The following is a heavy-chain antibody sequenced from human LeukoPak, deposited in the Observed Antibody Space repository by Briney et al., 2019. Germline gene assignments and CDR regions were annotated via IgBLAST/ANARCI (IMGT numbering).Heavy chain of an antibody. CDR2: ISAYNGNT. Sequence: VASVKVSCKASGYTFTSYGISWVRQAPGQGLEWMGWISAYNGNTNYAQKLQGRVTMTTDTSTSTVYMELSSLRSEDTAVYYCARDVPYSSGWSYYYYYGMDVWGQGTTVTVSS. J-gene: IGHJ6*02. CDR3: ARDVPYSSGWSYYYYYGMDV. D-gene: IGHD6-19*01. CDR1: GYTFTSYG. V-gene: IGHV1-18*01.